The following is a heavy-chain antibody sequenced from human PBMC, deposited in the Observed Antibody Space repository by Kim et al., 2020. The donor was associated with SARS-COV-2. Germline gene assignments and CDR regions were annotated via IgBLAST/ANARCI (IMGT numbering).Heavy chain of an antibody. CDR1: GYTFTSYG. Sequence: ASVKVSCKASGYTFTSYGITWVRQAPGQGLEWMGWISGYNDNINYAQKFQDRVTMATDTSTSTAYMELRSLRSDDTAVYYCARDVGIRRFGELREDWFDPWGQGTLVTVSS. V-gene: IGHV1-18*01. D-gene: IGHD3-10*01. CDR3: ARDVGIRRFGELREDWFDP. J-gene: IGHJ5*02. CDR2: ISGYNDNI.